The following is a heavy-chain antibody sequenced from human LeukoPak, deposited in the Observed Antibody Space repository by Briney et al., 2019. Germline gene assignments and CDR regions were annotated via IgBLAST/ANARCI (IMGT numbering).Heavy chain of an antibody. V-gene: IGHV1-3*03. CDR3: ARGRYNWDSAHPYYFDY. Sequence: GASVKVSCKASGYTFTSYAMHWVRQAPGQRLEWMGWINAGNGNTKYSQEFQGRVTITRDTSASTAYMELSSLRSEDMAVYYCARGRYNWDSAHPYYFDYWGQGTLVTVSS. CDR2: INAGNGNT. D-gene: IGHD1-7*01. CDR1: GYTFTSYA. J-gene: IGHJ4*02.